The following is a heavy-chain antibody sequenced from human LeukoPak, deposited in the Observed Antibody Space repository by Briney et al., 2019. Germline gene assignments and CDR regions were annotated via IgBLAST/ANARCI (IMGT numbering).Heavy chain of an antibody. CDR3: ARGSSTVTTSDY. V-gene: IGHV4-30-4*01. CDR2: IYYSGST. Sequence: PSQTLSLTCTVSGGSISSGDYYWSWIRQPPGKGLEWIGYIYYSGSTYYNPSLKSRVTISVDTSKNQFSLKLSSVTAADTAVYHCARGSSTVTTSDYWGQGTLVTVSS. J-gene: IGHJ4*02. CDR1: GGSISSGDYY. D-gene: IGHD4-17*01.